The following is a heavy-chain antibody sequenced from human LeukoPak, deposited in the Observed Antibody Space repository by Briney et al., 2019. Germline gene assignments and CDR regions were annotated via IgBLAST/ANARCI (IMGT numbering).Heavy chain of an antibody. D-gene: IGHD7-27*01. CDR1: LCINIKYY. J-gene: IGHJ4*02. CDR3: ARDRVHEELGTFDY. V-gene: IGHV4-59*01. Sequence: SWTLSLTLPFSLCINIKYYWSWLRPPASRGVAGVGYIYYSGSTNHNPSLKSRVTISVDTSKNQFSLKLSSVTAADTAVYYCARDRVHEELGTFDYWGQGTLVTVSS. CDR2: IYYSGST.